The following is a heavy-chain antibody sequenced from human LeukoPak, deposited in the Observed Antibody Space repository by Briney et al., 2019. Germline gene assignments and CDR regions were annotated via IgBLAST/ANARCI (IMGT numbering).Heavy chain of an antibody. V-gene: IGHV3-33*06. J-gene: IGHJ6*03. CDR3: AKDFNNYGSGSSPLYYYFFMDV. CDR1: GFTFQNHG. D-gene: IGHD3-10*01. CDR2: IWFDGSDH. Sequence: PGRSLRLSCAASGFTFQNHGMHWVRQAPGKELEWLAFIWFDGSDHYYASSVKGRFTISRDNSQNTLYLEMNNLRAEDTAVYYCAKDFNNYGSGSSPLYYYFFMDVWGKGTTVTVS.